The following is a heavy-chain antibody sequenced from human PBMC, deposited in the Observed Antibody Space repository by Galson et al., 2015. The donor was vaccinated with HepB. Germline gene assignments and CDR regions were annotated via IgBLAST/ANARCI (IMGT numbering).Heavy chain of an antibody. Sequence: LSLTCTVSGGSISSYYWSWIRQPPGKGLEWIGYIYYSGSTNYNPSLKSRGTISVDTSKNQISLKLSSVTAADTAVYYCARLTYCGGDCYLFDYWGQGTLVTVSS. CDR1: GGSISSYY. CDR2: IYYSGST. D-gene: IGHD2-21*01. V-gene: IGHV4-59*01. J-gene: IGHJ4*02. CDR3: ARLTYCGGDCYLFDY.